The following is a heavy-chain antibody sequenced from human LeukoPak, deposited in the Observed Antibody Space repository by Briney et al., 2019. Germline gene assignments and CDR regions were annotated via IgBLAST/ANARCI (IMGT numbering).Heavy chain of an antibody. CDR1: GGSISSGSYY. Sequence: ASETLSLTCTVSGGSISSGSYYWSWIRQHPGKGLEWIGYIYYSGTTYYNPSLKSRVTISVDTSKDQFSLKLTSVTAADTAVYHCARRSTVTTGYYFDYWGQGTLVTVSS. D-gene: IGHD4-17*01. V-gene: IGHV4-31*03. J-gene: IGHJ4*02. CDR2: IYYSGTT. CDR3: ARRSTVTTGYYFDY.